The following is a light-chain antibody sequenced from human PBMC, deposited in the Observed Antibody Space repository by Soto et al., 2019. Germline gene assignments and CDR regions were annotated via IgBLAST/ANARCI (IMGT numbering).Light chain of an antibody. CDR1: SSNIGARYD. CDR3: QSYDSSLNVV. Sequence: QSVLTQPPSVSGAPGQRVTISCTGSSSNIGARYDVHWYQQLPGTAPKLLIYGNNNRPSGVPDRFSASKSGTSASLAITGLQAEDEADYYCQSYDSSLNVVFGGGTKLTVL. J-gene: IGLJ2*01. CDR2: GNN. V-gene: IGLV1-40*01.